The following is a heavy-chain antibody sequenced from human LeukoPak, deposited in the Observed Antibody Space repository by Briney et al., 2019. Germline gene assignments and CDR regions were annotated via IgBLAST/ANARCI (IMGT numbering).Heavy chain of an antibody. D-gene: IGHD3-10*01. CDR3: AKTRDLFHDAFDI. CDR2: ISSSGSTI. Sequence: KPGGSLRLSCAASGFTFSDYYMSWIRQAPGKGLEWVSYISSSGSTIYYADSVKGRFTISRDNAKNSLYLQMNSLRAEDTAVYYCAKTRDLFHDAFDIWGQGTMVTVSS. V-gene: IGHV3-11*04. J-gene: IGHJ3*02. CDR1: GFTFSDYY.